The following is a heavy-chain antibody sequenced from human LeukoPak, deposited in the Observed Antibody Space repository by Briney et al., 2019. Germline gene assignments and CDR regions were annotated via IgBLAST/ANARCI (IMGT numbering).Heavy chain of an antibody. D-gene: IGHD6-19*01. CDR1: GFTFSSYA. V-gene: IGHV3-23*01. CDR2: ISASDGST. J-gene: IGHJ4*02. Sequence: GGSLRLSCAASGFTFSSYAMSWVRHAPRKGLEWVSAISASDGSTYYADSVKGRFTISRDNSKNTLYLQMNNLRDEDTAVYYCAKDVISVAGTPRYFDYWGQGTLVTVSS. CDR3: AKDVISVAGTPRYFDY.